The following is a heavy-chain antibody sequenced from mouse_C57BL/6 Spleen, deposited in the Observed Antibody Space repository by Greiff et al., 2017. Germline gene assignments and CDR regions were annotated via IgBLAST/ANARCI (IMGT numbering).Heavy chain of an antibody. CDR2: INPNNGGT. CDR3: ARSVVDFDD. V-gene: IGHV1-26*01. CDR1: GYTFTDYY. Sequence: EVQLQQSGPELVKPGASVKISCKAYGYTFTDYYMNWVKQSHGKSLEWIGDINPNNGGTSYNQKFKGKATLTVDKSSSTAYMELRSLTSEDSAVYYCARSVVDFDDWGQGTTLTVSS. D-gene: IGHD1-1*01. J-gene: IGHJ2*01.